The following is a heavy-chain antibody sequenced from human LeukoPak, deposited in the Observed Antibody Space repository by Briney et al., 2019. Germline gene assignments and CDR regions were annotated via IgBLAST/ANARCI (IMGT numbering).Heavy chain of an antibody. CDR2: ISYDGSNK. J-gene: IGHJ4*02. CDR1: GFTFSSYG. CDR3: ASSRLTTVTTDY. Sequence: GGSLRLSCAASGFTFSSYGMHWVRQAPGKGLEWVAVISYDGSNKYYADSVKGRFTISRDNSKNTLYLQMNSLRAEDTAVYYCASSRLTTVTTDYWGQGTLVTVSS. D-gene: IGHD4-17*01. V-gene: IGHV3-30*03.